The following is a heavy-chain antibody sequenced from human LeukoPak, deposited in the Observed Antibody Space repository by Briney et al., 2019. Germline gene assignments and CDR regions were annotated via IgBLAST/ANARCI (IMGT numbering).Heavy chain of an antibody. CDR2: ISYDGSNK. J-gene: IGHJ4*02. Sequence: GGSLRLSCAASGFTFSSYAMHWVRQAPGKGLEWVAVISYDGSNKYYADSVKGRFTISRDNSKNTLYLQMNSLRAEDTAVYYCARAKAVAGTAFDYWGQGTLVTVSS. V-gene: IGHV3-30-3*01. CDR3: ARAKAVAGTAFDY. CDR1: GFTFSSYA. D-gene: IGHD6-19*01.